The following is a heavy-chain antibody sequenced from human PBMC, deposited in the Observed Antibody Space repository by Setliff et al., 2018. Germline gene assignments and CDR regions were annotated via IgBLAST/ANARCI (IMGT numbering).Heavy chain of an antibody. CDR3: ARERGDIVSTTSYYYYMDV. D-gene: IGHD5-12*01. CDR1: RGTFSSYG. CDR2: IIPIFGTT. J-gene: IGHJ6*03. Sequence: SVKVSCKASRGTFSSYGITWVRQAPGQGPEWMGGIIPIFGTTDYAQKFQGRVTITTDESTSTAYMEMSSLRSEDTAVYYCARERGDIVSTTSYYYYMDVCGKGTTVTVSS. V-gene: IGHV1-69*05.